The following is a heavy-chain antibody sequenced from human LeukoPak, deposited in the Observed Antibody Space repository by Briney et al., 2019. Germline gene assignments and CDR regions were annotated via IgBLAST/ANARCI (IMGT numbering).Heavy chain of an antibody. Sequence: GGSPRLSCAASGFTFSSYWMTWVRQAPGKGLEWVASIKQDGNEKYYVDSVKGRFTISRDNARNSLYLQMSSLRADDTAVYYCARDGAFRIYDYWGQGTLVTVSS. CDR2: IKQDGNEK. V-gene: IGHV3-7*01. J-gene: IGHJ4*02. D-gene: IGHD3-3*02. CDR3: ARDGAFRIYDY. CDR1: GFTFSSYW.